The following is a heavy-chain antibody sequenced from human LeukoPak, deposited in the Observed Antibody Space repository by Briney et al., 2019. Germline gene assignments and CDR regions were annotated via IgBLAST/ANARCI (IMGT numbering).Heavy chain of an antibody. CDR2: FDPEDGGT. CDR3: ATATAGWYPNWFDP. J-gene: IGHJ5*02. CDR1: GYTLTELS. Sequence: ASVKVSCKVSGYTLTELSMHWVRQAPGKGLEWMGGFDPEDGGTIYAQKFQGRVTMTEDTSTDTAYMELSSLRSEDTAVYYCATATAGWYPNWFDPWGQGTLVTVSS. D-gene: IGHD6-19*01. V-gene: IGHV1-24*01.